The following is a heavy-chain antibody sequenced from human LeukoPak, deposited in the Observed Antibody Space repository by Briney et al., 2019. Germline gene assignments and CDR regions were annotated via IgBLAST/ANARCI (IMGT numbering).Heavy chain of an antibody. V-gene: IGHV1-3*01. CDR1: GGTFSSYA. CDR2: INAGNGNT. J-gene: IGHJ5*02. Sequence: ASVKVSCKASGGTFSSYAFSWVRQAPGQGLEWMGWINAGNGNTKYSQKFQGRVTITRDTSASTAYMEVSSLRSEDTAVYYCARLTYYYDSSGQNWFDPWGQGTLVTVSS. D-gene: IGHD3-22*01. CDR3: ARLTYYYDSSGQNWFDP.